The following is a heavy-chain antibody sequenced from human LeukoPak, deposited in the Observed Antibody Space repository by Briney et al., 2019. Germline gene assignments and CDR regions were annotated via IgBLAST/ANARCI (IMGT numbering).Heavy chain of an antibody. CDR3: ARWAATGDFDY. Sequence: PGGSLRLSCAASGFTFSSYWMHWVRQAPGKGLVWVSRINGDGSSTSYADSVKGRFTISRDNAKNTVYLQMNSLRAEDTAVYYCARWAATGDFDYWGQGTLVTVPS. V-gene: IGHV3-74*01. D-gene: IGHD6-13*01. CDR1: GFTFSSYW. CDR2: INGDGSST. J-gene: IGHJ4*02.